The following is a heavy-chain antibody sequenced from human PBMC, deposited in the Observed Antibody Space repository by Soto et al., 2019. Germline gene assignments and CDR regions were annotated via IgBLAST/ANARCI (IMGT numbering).Heavy chain of an antibody. V-gene: IGHV3-23*01. CDR3: AKRMSGYDLKDYYYGMDV. J-gene: IGHJ6*02. D-gene: IGHD5-12*01. Sequence: GGSLRLSCAASGFTVSRNYVSWVRQAPGKGLEWVSAISGSGGSTYYADSVKGRFTISRDNSKNTLYLQMNSLRAEDTAVYYCAKRMSGYDLKDYYYGMDVWGQGTTVTVSS. CDR1: GFTVSRNY. CDR2: ISGSGGST.